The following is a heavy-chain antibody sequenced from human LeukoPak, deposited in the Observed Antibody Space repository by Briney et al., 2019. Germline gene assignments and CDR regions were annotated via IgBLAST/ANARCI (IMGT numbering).Heavy chain of an antibody. Sequence: GASVKVSCKASGGTFSSYGITWVRQAPGQGLEWMGWISAYNGHTKYAQKVQGRVTMTTDTSTSTAYMELRSLRSDDAAVYYCARLGAARRDDYNPKSPFDYWGQGTLVTVSS. V-gene: IGHV1-18*01. J-gene: IGHJ4*02. D-gene: IGHD5-24*01. CDR2: ISAYNGHT. CDR3: ARLGAARRDDYNPKSPFDY. CDR1: GGTFSSYG.